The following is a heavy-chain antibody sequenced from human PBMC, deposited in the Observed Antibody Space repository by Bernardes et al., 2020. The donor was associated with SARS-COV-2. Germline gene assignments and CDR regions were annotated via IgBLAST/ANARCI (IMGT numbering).Heavy chain of an antibody. CDR2: ISHDGTNE. Sequence: GGPLRLSCAASGFIFSTYAMHWVRQAPGKGLEWVALISHDGTNEHYADSVKGRFTISRDNSKNTLYLQMNSLRGEDTAVYYCAKDRGWNYKFDYWGQGTTVTVSS. V-gene: IGHV3-30*18. D-gene: IGHD1-7*01. CDR3: AKDRGWNYKFDY. CDR1: GFIFSTYA. J-gene: IGHJ4*02.